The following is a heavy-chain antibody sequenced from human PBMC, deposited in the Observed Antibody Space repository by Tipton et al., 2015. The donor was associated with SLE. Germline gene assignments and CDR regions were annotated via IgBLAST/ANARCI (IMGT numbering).Heavy chain of an antibody. D-gene: IGHD1-26*01. J-gene: IGHJ4*01. Sequence: TLSLTCTVSGESISSSSYYWGWIRQPPGKGLEWIGSIYYSGSTYYNPSLKSRVTISVDTSTNQFSLNLTSVTAADTALYYCARMYAGVGAIQFFQYWGQGTQVTVSS. CDR3: ARMYAGVGAIQFFQY. CDR1: GESISSSSYY. CDR2: IYYSGST. V-gene: IGHV4-39*07.